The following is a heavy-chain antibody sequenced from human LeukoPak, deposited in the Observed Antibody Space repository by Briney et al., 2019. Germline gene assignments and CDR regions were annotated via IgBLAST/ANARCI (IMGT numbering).Heavy chain of an antibody. V-gene: IGHV3-23*01. Sequence: HPGGSLRLSCVASGFTFSSHAMSWVRQAPGEGLEWVSGISGSGGVTYYADSVKGRFTISRDNSKNTLYLQMNSLRAEDTAVYYCAGARYYYDSSGYYNYWGQGTLVTVSS. CDR2: ISGSGGVT. CDR1: GFTFSSHA. CDR3: AGARYYYDSSGYYNY. J-gene: IGHJ4*02. D-gene: IGHD3-22*01.